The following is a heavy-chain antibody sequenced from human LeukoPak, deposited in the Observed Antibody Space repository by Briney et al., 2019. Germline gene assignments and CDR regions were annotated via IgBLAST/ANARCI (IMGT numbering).Heavy chain of an antibody. V-gene: IGHV4-39*01. J-gene: IGHJ5*02. CDR1: GGSFRGYY. CDR3: ARQRYYGSGSYSLNWFDP. CDR2: IYYSETT. D-gene: IGHD3-10*01. Sequence: PSETLSLTCALYGGSFRGYYWGWIRQPPWKGLEGIGSIYYSETTYYNPSLKSRVTISVDTSKNQFSLRLSSVTAADTAVYYCARQRYYGSGSYSLNWFDPWGQGTLVTVSS.